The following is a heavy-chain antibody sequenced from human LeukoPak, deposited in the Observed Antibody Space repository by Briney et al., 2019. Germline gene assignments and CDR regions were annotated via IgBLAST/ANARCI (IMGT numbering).Heavy chain of an antibody. CDR3: ARDKSSSWYRGGAFDI. V-gene: IGHV3-30-3*01. Sequence: GGSLRLSCAASGFNFGTFAMHWVRQSPGKGLDWVAVTSYDGNSNYYADSVKGRFTISRDNSKSTLYLQMDSLRTEDTAVYYCARDKSSSWYRGGAFDIWGQGTMVTVSS. CDR2: TSYDGNSN. CDR1: GFNFGTFA. J-gene: IGHJ3*02. D-gene: IGHD6-13*01.